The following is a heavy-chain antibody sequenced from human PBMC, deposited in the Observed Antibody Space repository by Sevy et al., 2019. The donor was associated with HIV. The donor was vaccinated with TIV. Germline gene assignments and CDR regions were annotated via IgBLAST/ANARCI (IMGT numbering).Heavy chain of an antibody. CDR1: RGSFTGYY. V-gene: IGHV4-34*01. J-gene: IGHJ4*02. CDR3: ARGVGNSYGYDPDY. CDR2: INHSGST. Sequence: SETLSLTCAVYRGSFTGYYWSWIRQPPGKGLEWIGEINHSGSTTYNPSLMSRVTISVDTSKNQFSLRLTSVTAADTAVYYCARGVGNSYGYDPDYWGQGTLVTVSS. D-gene: IGHD5-18*01.